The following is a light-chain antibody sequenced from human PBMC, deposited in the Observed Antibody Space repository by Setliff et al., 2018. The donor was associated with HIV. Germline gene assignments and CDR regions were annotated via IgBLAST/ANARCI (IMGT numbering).Light chain of an antibody. CDR2: DVT. CDR3: SSYTNTKRTYVL. V-gene: IGLV2-14*01. CDR1: ISDIGGYNF. J-gene: IGLJ2*01. Sequence: QSALAQPASVSGSPGQSITISCAGSISDIGGYNFVSWYQQHPGKAPKLIIFDVTKRPSGVSARFSGSKSGNTASLTISGLQVEDEADYYCSSYTNTKRTYVLFGGGTK.